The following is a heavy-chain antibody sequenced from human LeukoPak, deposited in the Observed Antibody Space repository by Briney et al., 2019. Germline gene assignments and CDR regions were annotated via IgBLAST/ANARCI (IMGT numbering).Heavy chain of an antibody. Sequence: GGSLRVSCAASGFTFSDYYMSWIRQARGKGLEWLSYINIGGTNTHYADSVKGRFTISRDNAKKSLYLEMNNLRAEDTAVYYCATDGAGFDTWGQGVLVTVSS. V-gene: IGHV3-11*01. CDR1: GFTFSDYY. CDR3: ATDGAGFDT. J-gene: IGHJ5*02. CDR2: INIGGTNT.